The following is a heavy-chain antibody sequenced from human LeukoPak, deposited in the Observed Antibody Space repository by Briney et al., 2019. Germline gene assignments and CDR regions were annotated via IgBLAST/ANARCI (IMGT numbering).Heavy chain of an antibody. D-gene: IGHD3-3*01. Sequence: GESLRLSCAASGFTFSSYAMHWVRQAPGKGLEWVAVISYDGSNKYYADSVKGRFTISRDNSKNTLYLQMNSLRAEDTAVYYCAREVAWSVFDYWGQGTLVTVSS. CDR2: ISYDGSNK. V-gene: IGHV3-30-3*01. J-gene: IGHJ4*02. CDR1: GFTFSSYA. CDR3: AREVAWSVFDY.